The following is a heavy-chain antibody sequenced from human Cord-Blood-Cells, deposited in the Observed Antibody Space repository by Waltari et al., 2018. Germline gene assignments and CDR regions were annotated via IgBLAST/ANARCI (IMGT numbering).Heavy chain of an antibody. Sequence: EVQLVESGGGLVQPGGSLRLSCAASGFTVSSNYMSWVRQAPGKGLEWVSVIYSGGSTYYADSVKGRFTISRDNYKNTLYLQMNSLRAEDTAVYYCARDSSWDAFDIWGQGTMVTVSS. CDR3: ARDSSWDAFDI. D-gene: IGHD6-13*01. CDR2: IYSGGST. V-gene: IGHV3-66*01. CDR1: GFTVSSNY. J-gene: IGHJ3*02.